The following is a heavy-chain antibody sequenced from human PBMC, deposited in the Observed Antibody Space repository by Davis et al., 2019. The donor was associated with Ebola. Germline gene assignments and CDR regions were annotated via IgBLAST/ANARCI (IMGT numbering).Heavy chain of an antibody. Sequence: GESLKISCAASGFTVSSNHMSWVRQAPGKGLEWVSVIYDHSTAYADSVRGRFIISRDKSNNTLYLEMNSLRVDDTDVYYCATTQWLREFDNWGQGTLVTVSS. CDR1: GFTVSSNH. D-gene: IGHD6-19*01. CDR2: IYDHST. V-gene: IGHV3-53*05. J-gene: IGHJ4*02. CDR3: ATTQWLREFDN.